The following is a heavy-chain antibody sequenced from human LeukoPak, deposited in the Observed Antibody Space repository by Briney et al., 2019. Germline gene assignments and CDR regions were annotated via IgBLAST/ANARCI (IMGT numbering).Heavy chain of an antibody. Sequence: GGSLRLSCAASGFPFSTIWMNWVRQAPGKGLEWVGRIRSKTEGGTMDYAAPVKGRFTISRDDSKNTLYLQMNSLKTEDTAVYYCTTGNSLGRDGNYFFDFWGPGTLVTVSS. D-gene: IGHD1-7*01. CDR2: IRSKTEGGTM. J-gene: IGHJ4*02. V-gene: IGHV3-15*01. CDR3: TTGNSLGRDGNYFFDF. CDR1: GFPFSTIW.